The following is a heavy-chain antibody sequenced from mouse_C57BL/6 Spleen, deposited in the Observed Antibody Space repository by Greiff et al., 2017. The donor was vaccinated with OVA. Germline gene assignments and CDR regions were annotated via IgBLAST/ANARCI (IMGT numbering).Heavy chain of an antibody. CDR1: GYTFTSYW. J-gene: IGHJ2*01. Sequence: QVQLKQSGAELVMPGASVKLSCKASGYTFTSYWMHWVKQRPGQGLEWIGEIDPSDSYTNYNQKFKGKSTLTVDKSSSTAYMQLSSLTSEDSAVYYCARSPYDYDALYFDYWGQGTTLTVSS. V-gene: IGHV1-69*01. CDR2: IDPSDSYT. CDR3: ARSPYDYDALYFDY. D-gene: IGHD2-4*01.